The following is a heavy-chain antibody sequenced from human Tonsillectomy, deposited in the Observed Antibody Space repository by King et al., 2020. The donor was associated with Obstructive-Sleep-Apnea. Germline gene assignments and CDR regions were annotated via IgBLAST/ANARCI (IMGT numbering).Heavy chain of an antibody. V-gene: IGHV3-33*06. D-gene: IGHD2-8*01. CDR1: GFTFSSYG. J-gene: IGHJ6*02. CDR3: AKDGCTTAYHYYGMDG. Sequence: VQLVESGGGVVQPGRSLRLSCAASGFTFSSYGMHWVRQAPGKGLEWVAVIWYDGSNKYYADSVKGRFTISRDNSKNTLYLQMNSLRAEDTAVYYCAKDGCTTAYHYYGMDGWGQGTTVTVSS. CDR2: IWYDGSNK.